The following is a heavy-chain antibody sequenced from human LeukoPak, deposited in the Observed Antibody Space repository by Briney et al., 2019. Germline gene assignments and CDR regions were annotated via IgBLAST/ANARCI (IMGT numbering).Heavy chain of an antibody. J-gene: IGHJ4*02. CDR2: INTGNGNT. CDR1: GYTFIYYA. D-gene: IGHD6-13*01. V-gene: IGHV1-3*04. Sequence: ASVKVSCKASGYTFIYYAMHWVRQAPGQRLEWMGWINTGNGNTKYSQNFQGRVTITRDTSASTGYMELSSLRSEDTAVYYCARPAGRLGSSVLPPDYWGQGTLVTVSS. CDR3: ARPAGRLGSSVLPPDY.